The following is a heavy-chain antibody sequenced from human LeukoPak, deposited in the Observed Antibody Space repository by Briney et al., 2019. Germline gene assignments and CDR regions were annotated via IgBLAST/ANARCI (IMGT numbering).Heavy chain of an antibody. Sequence: GGSLRLSCAASGFTFRRFWMSWVRQAPGRGLEWVANIKQDGSEQYYVDSVKGRFTISRDNAKNSLYLQMNSLRAEDTAVYYCARDTEMLYYDANGYHAWGQGTMVTVSS. D-gene: IGHD3-22*01. CDR1: GFTFRRFW. J-gene: IGHJ3*01. CDR2: IKQDGSEQ. CDR3: ARDTEMLYYDANGYHA. V-gene: IGHV3-7*01.